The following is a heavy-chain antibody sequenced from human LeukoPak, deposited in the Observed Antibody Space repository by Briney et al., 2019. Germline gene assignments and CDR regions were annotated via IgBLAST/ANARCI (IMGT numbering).Heavy chain of an antibody. J-gene: IGHJ5*02. CDR2: INPNSGGT. Sequence: ASVKVSCKASGYTFTGYYMHWVRQAPGQGLEWMGWINPNSGGTNYARKFQGRVTLTRDTSISTAYMELSTLRSDDTAVYYCATARSGYDTWGQGTLVTVSS. CDR1: GYTFTGYY. CDR3: ATARSGYDT. V-gene: IGHV1-2*02. D-gene: IGHD5-12*01.